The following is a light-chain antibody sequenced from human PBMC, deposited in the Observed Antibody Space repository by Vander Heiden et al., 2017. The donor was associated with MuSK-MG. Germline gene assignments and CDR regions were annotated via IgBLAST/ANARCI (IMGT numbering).Light chain of an antibody. CDR1: SSNIGAGYD. CDR2: GNS. Sequence: QSVLTQPPPVSGAPAQRVTISCTGSSSNIGAGYDVHGYQQLPGTAPKLLIYGNSNRPSGVPDRFSGSKSGTSASLAITGLQAEDEADYYCQSYDSSLSGFYVFGTGTKVTVL. CDR3: QSYDSSLSGFYV. V-gene: IGLV1-40*01. J-gene: IGLJ1*01.